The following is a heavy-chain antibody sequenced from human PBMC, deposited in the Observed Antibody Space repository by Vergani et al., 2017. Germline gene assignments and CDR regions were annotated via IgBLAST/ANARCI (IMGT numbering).Heavy chain of an antibody. V-gene: IGHV3-9*01. Sequence: EVQLVESGGVVVQPGGSLRLSCAASGFTFDDYTMHWVRQVSGRGLEWVSGIDRNYGVKNGNSFEGRFSISRDNAKKAVFLQMNNLRHEDTALYFCVKDNDYDADGPFDLWGRGTLVTVSS. CDR3: VKDNDYDADGPFDL. J-gene: IGHJ2*01. D-gene: IGHD3-16*01. CDR2: IDRNYGVK. CDR1: GFTFDDYT.